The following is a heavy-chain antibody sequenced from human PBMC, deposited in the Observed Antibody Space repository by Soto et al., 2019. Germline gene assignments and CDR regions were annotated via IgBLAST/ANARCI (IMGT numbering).Heavy chain of an antibody. CDR1: GGTFSNYA. Sequence: QVRLVQSGAEVKKPESSVKVSCKASGGTFSNYAIGWVRQAPGQGLEWMGGIILPFGKANYAQKFQDRVTIPAAESRTTAYLELRGLRSEDTAVYYCARGPYYEGIFDSWGQGTLVTVSS. D-gene: IGHD1-26*01. V-gene: IGHV1-69*12. CDR2: IILPFGKA. J-gene: IGHJ4*02. CDR3: ARGPYYEGIFDS.